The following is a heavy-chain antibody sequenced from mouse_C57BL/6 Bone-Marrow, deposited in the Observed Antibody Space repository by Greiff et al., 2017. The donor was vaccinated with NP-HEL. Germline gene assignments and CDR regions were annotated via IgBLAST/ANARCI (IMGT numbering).Heavy chain of an antibody. J-gene: IGHJ1*03. CDR1: GFSLSTFGMG. D-gene: IGHD2-5*01. CDR2: IWWDDDK. Sequence: QVTLNVCGPGILQPSQTLSLTCSFSGFSLSTFGMGVGWIRQPSGKGLEWLAHIWWDDDKYYNPALKSRLTISKDTSKNQVFLKIANVDTADTATYYCARISPLSSNYVWYFDVWGTGTTVTVSS. V-gene: IGHV8-8*01. CDR3: ARISPLSSNYVWYFDV.